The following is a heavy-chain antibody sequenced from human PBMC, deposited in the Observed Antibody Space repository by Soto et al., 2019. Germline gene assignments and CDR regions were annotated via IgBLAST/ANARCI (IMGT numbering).Heavy chain of an antibody. CDR3: ARDSYGYFDY. J-gene: IGHJ4*02. V-gene: IGHV4-59*11. D-gene: IGHD5-18*01. Sequence: SETLSLTCTVSGGSISSHYWSWIRQPPGKGLEWIGYIYYSGSTNYNPSLKSRVTISVDTSKNQFSLKLSSVTAADTAVYYCARDSYGYFDYWGQGTLVTVSS. CDR1: GGSISSHY. CDR2: IYYSGST.